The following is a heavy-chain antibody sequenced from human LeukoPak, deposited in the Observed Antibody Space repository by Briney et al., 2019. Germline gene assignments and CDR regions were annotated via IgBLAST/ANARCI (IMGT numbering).Heavy chain of an antibody. D-gene: IGHD1-26*01. CDR1: GFTFSSYS. CDR3: ARDLLPGAGRWELLEGY. J-gene: IGHJ4*02. CDR2: ISSSSSYI. Sequence: TGGSLRLSCAASGFTFSSYSMNWVRQAPGKGLEWVSSISSSSSYIYYADSVKGRFTISRDNAKNSLYLQMNSLRAEDTAVYYCARDLLPGAGRWELLEGYWGQGTLVTVSS. V-gene: IGHV3-21*04.